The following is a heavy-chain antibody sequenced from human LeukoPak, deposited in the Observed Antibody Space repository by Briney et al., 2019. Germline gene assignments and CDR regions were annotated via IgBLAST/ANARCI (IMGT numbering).Heavy chain of an antibody. CDR2: IYYSGST. J-gene: IGHJ5*02. Sequence: SETLSLTCTVSGGSISSYYWSWIRQPPGKGLEWIGYIYYSGSTNYNPSLKSRVTISVDTSKNQFSLKLSSVTAADTAVYYCARVGRYSRTLVSWGQGTLVTISS. CDR1: GGSISSYY. V-gene: IGHV4-59*01. CDR3: ARVGRYSRTLVS. D-gene: IGHD1-26*01.